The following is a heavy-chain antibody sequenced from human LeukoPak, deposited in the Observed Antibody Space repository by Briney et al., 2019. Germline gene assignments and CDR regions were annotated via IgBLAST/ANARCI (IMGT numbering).Heavy chain of an antibody. CDR1: GFTFRSYG. D-gene: IGHD2-21*02. V-gene: IGHV3-30*02. Sequence: GGSLRLSCAASGFTFRSYGMHWVRQAPGKGLEWVAFIRYDGSNKYYADSVKGRFTISRDNSKNTLYLQMNSLRAEDTAVYYCAKFTAPFGPSPFDYWGQGTLVTVSS. CDR3: AKFTAPFGPSPFDY. J-gene: IGHJ4*02. CDR2: IRYDGSNK.